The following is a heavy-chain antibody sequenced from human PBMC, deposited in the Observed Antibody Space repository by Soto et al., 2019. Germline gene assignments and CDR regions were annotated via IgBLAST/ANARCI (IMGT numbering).Heavy chain of an antibody. J-gene: IGHJ4*02. D-gene: IGHD2-15*01. Sequence: GGSLRLSCAASGFAFRSYNMNWVRQAPGKGLEWVASISSGSSNIYYADSVKGRFTISRDNAKNSLFLQMDSLRAEDSAVYYCGGATVVAEIFDFWGQGTLVPPS. CDR1: GFAFRSYN. CDR2: ISSGSSNI. V-gene: IGHV3-21*01. CDR3: GGATVVAEIFDF.